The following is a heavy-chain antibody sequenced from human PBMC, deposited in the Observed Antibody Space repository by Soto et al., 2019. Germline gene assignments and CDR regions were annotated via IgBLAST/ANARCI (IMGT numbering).Heavy chain of an antibody. J-gene: IGHJ4*02. Sequence: PSETLSLSCAVYGGSFSGYYWSWIRQPPGKGLEWIGEINHSGSTNYNPSLKSRVTISVDTSKNQFSLKLSSVTAADTAVYYCARGGRKGYYYGSGSSLGPFDYWGQGTLVTV. CDR1: GGSFSGYY. D-gene: IGHD3-10*01. CDR3: ARGGRKGYYYGSGSSLGPFDY. CDR2: INHSGST. V-gene: IGHV4-34*01.